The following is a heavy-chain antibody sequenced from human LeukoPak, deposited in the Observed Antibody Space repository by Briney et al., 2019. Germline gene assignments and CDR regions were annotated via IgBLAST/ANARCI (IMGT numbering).Heavy chain of an antibody. CDR3: ARVGYYYDSSGYLLALATHSATNWFDP. D-gene: IGHD3-22*01. V-gene: IGHV3-21*04. CDR2: ISSSSSYI. CDR1: GFTFSSYS. J-gene: IGHJ5*02. Sequence: PGGSLRLSCAASGFTFSSYSMNWVRQAPGKGLEWVSSISSSSSYIYYADSVKGRFTISRDNAKNSLYLQMNSMRAEDTAVYYCARVGYYYDSSGYLLALATHSATNWFDPWGQGTLVTVSS.